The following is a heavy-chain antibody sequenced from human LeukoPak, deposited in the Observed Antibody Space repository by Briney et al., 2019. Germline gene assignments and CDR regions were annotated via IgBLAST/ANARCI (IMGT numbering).Heavy chain of an antibody. CDR1: GYSISRGYY. J-gene: IGHJ4*02. CDR2: IYYSGST. CDR3: ARRRHGYCSTNTCYR. D-gene: IGHD2-2*02. V-gene: IGHV4-38-2*01. Sequence: SETLTLTCGVSGYSISRGYYWGWIRQSPGKGLEWIGSIYYSGSTYYNPSLKGRVTISVDTSKNQFSLKLSSVTAADTAVYYCARRRHGYCSTNTCYRWGQGILVTVSS.